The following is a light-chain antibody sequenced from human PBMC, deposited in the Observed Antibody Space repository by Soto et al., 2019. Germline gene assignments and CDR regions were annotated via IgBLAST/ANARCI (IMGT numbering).Light chain of an antibody. V-gene: IGLV1-47*01. J-gene: IGLJ2*01. CDR2: RNN. CDR3: AARDDSLSGPV. Sequence: QSVLTQPPSASGTPGQTVTISCSGSSSNIGSSYVYWFQQLPETAPKLLIYRNNQRPSGVPDRFSASKSGTSASLAISGLRSEDEGNYYCAARDDSLSGPVFGGGTKLTVL. CDR1: SSNIGSSY.